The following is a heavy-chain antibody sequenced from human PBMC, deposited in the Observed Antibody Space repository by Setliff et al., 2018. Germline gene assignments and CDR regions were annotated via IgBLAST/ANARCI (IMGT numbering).Heavy chain of an antibody. V-gene: IGHV1-2*02. CDR3: ARGEHIVSGDFYHYIDV. D-gene: IGHD3-10*01. CDR2: INPNAGNI. J-gene: IGHJ6*03. CDR1: GYTFTAYY. Sequence: ASVKVSCKASGYTFTAYYIHWVRQAPGQGLEWMGWINPNAGNINYIQKFQGRDTMNRDTSISTAYMELRRLKSDDTAVSYCARGEHIVSGDFYHYIDVWGKGTTVTVSS.